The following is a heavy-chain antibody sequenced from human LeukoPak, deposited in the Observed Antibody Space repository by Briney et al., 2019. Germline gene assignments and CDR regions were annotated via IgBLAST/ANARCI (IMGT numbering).Heavy chain of an antibody. V-gene: IGHV4-59*01. CDR3: ARDRDSSGYYGSYAFDI. D-gene: IGHD3-22*01. CDR2: IYYSGST. Sequence: SETLSLTCTVSGGSISSYYWSWIRQPPGKGLEWIGYIYYSGSTNYNPSLKSRVTISVDTSKNQFSLKLSSVTAADTAVYYCARDRDSSGYYGSYAFDIWVQGTMVTVSS. CDR1: GGSISSYY. J-gene: IGHJ3*02.